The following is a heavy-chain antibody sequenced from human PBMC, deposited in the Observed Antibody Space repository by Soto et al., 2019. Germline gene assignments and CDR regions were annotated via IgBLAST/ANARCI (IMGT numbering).Heavy chain of an antibody. CDR1: GYTFTGYY. CDR2: INPNSGGT. Sequence: QVQLVQSGAEVKKPGASVKVSCKASGYTFTGYYMHWVRQAPGQGLEWMGWINPNSGGTNYAQKFQGWVTMTRDTSISTASRELSRVRSDGTAVYYCARGQRGYGNWFDPWGQGTLVTVSS. D-gene: IGHD5-18*01. J-gene: IGHJ5*02. CDR3: ARGQRGYGNWFDP. V-gene: IGHV1-2*04.